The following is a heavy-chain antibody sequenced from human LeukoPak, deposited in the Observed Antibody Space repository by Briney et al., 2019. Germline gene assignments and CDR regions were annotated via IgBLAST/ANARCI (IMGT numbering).Heavy chain of an antibody. CDR1: GFTFTNCA. V-gene: IGHV3-23*01. J-gene: IGHJ5*01. D-gene: IGHD1-26*01. Sequence: PGGSLRLSCAASGFTFTNCAMSWVRQAPGKGLEWVSSISGSGASRYYAESVKGRFTISRDNSKNTVYLQMDSLSVEDTAVYFRAKDQSRVGGSDPFDSWGQGTLVTVSS. CDR3: AKDQSRVGGSDPFDS. CDR2: ISGSGASR.